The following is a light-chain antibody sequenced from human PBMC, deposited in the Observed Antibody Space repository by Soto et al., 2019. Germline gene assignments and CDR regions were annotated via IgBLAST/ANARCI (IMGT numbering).Light chain of an antibody. J-gene: IGLJ2*01. V-gene: IGLV1-47*01. Sequence: QSALTQSPSASGTPGQTVTISCSGRSSNIGSNYVYWYHQLPGTAPRLVMYRADQRPSGVSDRFSGSKSGTSASLAISGLRSEDEGDYYCAAWDDIVSGLVFGGGTKLTV. CDR1: SSNIGSNY. CDR2: RAD. CDR3: AAWDDIVSGLV.